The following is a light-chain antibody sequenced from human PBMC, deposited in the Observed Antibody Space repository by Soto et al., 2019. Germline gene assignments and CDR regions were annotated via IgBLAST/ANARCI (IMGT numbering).Light chain of an antibody. CDR3: QQFLTSPIT. J-gene: IGKJ5*01. CDR1: PYVSSRF. CDR2: DAT. V-gene: IGKV3-20*01. Sequence: DIVLTQGPVTLSLSPGGRVTLSCRASPYVSSRFLAWYQQKPGQAPRLLIYDATRRATDIPDRFSGSGSGTDFTLTINRLEPEDFAVYYCQQFLTSPITFGQGTRLAIK.